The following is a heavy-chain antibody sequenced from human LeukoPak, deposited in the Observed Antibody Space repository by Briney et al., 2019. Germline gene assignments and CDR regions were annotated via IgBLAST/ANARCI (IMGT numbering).Heavy chain of an antibody. Sequence: GGSLRLSCAASGLTYSNNYMSWVRQAPGKGLEWVSFISSSGTYTNYADSVKGRFTISKDNAKHSLFLQMNSLIPAHPAVSYCARTFGRGPGRQFDYWGQGTLVTVSS. CDR3: ARTFGRGPGRQFDY. J-gene: IGHJ4*02. CDR1: GLTYSNNY. D-gene: IGHD3-16*01. V-gene: IGHV3-11*03. CDR2: ISSSGTYT.